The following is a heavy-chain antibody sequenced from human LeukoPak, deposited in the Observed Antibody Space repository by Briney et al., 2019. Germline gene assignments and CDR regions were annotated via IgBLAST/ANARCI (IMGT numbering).Heavy chain of an antibody. Sequence: GASVKVSCKASGYTFTDYYMHWVRQAPGQGGEWMGWINPNSDGTNYAQKFQGRVTMTRDTSISTAYMELSSLRSDDTAIYYCARESLYYDISTGSQSFDYWGQGTLVTVSS. V-gene: IGHV1-2*02. CDR3: ARESLYYDISTGSQSFDY. CDR1: GYTFTDYY. J-gene: IGHJ4*02. D-gene: IGHD3-9*01. CDR2: INPNSDGT.